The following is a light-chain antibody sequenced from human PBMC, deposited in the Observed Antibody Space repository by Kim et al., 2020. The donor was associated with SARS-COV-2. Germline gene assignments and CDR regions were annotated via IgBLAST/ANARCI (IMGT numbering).Light chain of an antibody. V-gene: IGLV2-8*01. CDR3: SSYAGTNNPYV. CDR2: EVT. CDR1: SSDVGGYNY. Sequence: QSVTISCTGTSSDVGGYNYVSWYQQHPGKAPKLMIYEVTERRSGVPNRFSGSKSGNTASLTVSGLQAEDEADYYCSSYAGTNNPYVFGTGTKVTVL. J-gene: IGLJ1*01.